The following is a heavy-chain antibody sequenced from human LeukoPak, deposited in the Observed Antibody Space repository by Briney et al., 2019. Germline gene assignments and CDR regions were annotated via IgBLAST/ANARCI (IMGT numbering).Heavy chain of an antibody. CDR2: ISSSGSTI. J-gene: IGHJ6*03. V-gene: IGHV3-11*01. Sequence: GGSLRLSCAASGFTFSDYYMSWIRQAPGKGPEWVSYISSSGSTIYYADSVKGRFTISRDNAKNSLYLQMNSLRAEDTAVYYCARRYFWSGYYTDYYYYYMDVWGKGTTVTVSS. CDR1: GFTFSDYY. D-gene: IGHD3-3*01. CDR3: ARRYFWSGYYTDYYYYYMDV.